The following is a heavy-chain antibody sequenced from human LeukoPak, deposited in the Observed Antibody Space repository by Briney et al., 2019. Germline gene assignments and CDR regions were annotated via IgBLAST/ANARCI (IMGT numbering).Heavy chain of an antibody. Sequence: PGGSLRLSCAASGFTVSSNYMSWVRQAPGKGQEWVSVIYSGGSTYYADSVKGRFTISRDNSKNTLYLQMNSLRAEDTAVYYCARSPYYYDSSGYPGDWGQGTLVTVSS. CDR1: GFTVSSNY. CDR3: ARSPYYYDSSGYPGD. D-gene: IGHD3-22*01. CDR2: IYSGGST. J-gene: IGHJ4*02. V-gene: IGHV3-53*01.